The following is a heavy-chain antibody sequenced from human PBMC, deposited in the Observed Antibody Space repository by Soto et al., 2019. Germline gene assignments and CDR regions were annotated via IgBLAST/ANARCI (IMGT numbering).Heavy chain of an antibody. CDR3: AREEYCSGGSCFSVDAFDI. J-gene: IGHJ3*02. Sequence: QVQLVQSGAEVKKPGASVKVSCKASGYTFTSYDINWVRQATGQGLEWMGWMNPNSANTGYAQKFQGRVTMTRNTSISTAYMELSSLRSEDTAVYYCAREEYCSGGSCFSVDAFDIWGQGTMVTVSS. CDR2: MNPNSANT. D-gene: IGHD2-15*01. CDR1: GYTFTSYD. V-gene: IGHV1-8*01.